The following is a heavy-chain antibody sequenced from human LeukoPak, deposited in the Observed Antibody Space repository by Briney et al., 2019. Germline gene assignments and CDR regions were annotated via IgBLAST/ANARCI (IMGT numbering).Heavy chain of an antibody. V-gene: IGHV4-34*01. CDR2: INDSGRT. J-gene: IGHJ6*03. D-gene: IGHD1-7*01. CDR1: RRSFSNCY. Sequence: SETLFLTCAFYRRSFSNCYWGWIRQPPGKGLGWIGEINDSGRTNYNPSLMSRVTVSVDTSKKQFSLRLTSVTATDTAVYYCARRWNYGRNYYIDVWGKGATVSVSS. CDR3: ARRWNYGRNYYIDV.